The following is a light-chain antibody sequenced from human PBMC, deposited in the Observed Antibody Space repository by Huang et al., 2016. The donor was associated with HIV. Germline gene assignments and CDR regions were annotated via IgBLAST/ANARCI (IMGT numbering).Light chain of an antibody. CDR3: QQYSSYPYS. J-gene: IGKJ2*03. V-gene: IGKV1-5*01. CDR1: QNITTW. Sequence: DIQMTQSHSTLSASVGDRVTITCRASQNITTWLAWYQQKPGKAPKLLIYDASNLESGVPSRFSGSGSGTEFTLTISSLQPNNFATYFCQQYSSYPYSFGQGTKLEIK. CDR2: DAS.